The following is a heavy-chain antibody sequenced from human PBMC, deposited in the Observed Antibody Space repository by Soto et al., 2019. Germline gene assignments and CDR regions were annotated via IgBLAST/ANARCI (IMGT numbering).Heavy chain of an antibody. CDR3: ARGGRSRYCSGGSCSDAFDI. CDR1: GYTFTSYY. D-gene: IGHD2-15*01. Sequence: QVQLVQSGAEVKKPGASVKVSCKASGYTFTSYYMHWVRQAPGQGLEWMGIINPSGGSKSYAQKFQGRVTMPRYTAPSTVYMELSSQRSEDTAVYYCARGGRSRYCSGGSCSDAFDIWGQGTMVTVSS. V-gene: IGHV1-46*03. CDR2: INPSGGSK. J-gene: IGHJ3*02.